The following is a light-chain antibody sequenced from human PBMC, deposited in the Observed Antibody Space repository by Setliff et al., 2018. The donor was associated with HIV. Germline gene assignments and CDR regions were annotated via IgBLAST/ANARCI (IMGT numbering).Light chain of an antibody. CDR2: GNN. CDR1: SSNIGSNI. CDR3: AAWDDNLNAYV. Sequence: VLTQPPSASGTPGQRVTISCSGSSSNIGSNIVNWYQQLPGTAPKLLIYGNNQRPSGVPDRFSGSKSGTSASLAISGLQSEDEADYYCAAWDDNLNAYVFGTGTKV. V-gene: IGLV1-44*01. J-gene: IGLJ1*01.